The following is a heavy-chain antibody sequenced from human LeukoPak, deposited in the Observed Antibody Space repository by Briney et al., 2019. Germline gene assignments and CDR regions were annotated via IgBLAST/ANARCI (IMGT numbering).Heavy chain of an antibody. CDR2: ISSSSSYI. D-gene: IGHD2/OR15-2a*01. J-gene: IGHJ6*02. V-gene: IGHV3-21*04. CDR3: AKCLKSTLYYYGMDV. Sequence: GGSLRLSCAASGFTFSSYSMNWVRQAPGKRLEWVSSISSSSSYIYYADSVKGRFTISRDNSKNTLYLQMNSLRAEDTAVYYCAKCLKSTLYYYGMDVWGQGTTVTVSS. CDR1: GFTFSSYS.